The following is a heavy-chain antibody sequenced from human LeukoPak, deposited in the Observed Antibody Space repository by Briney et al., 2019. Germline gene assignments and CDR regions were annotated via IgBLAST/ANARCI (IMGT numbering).Heavy chain of an antibody. D-gene: IGHD3-10*01. CDR2: ISSSSSTI. CDR3: ARDRGDLEVRGVIISPQY. CDR1: GFTFSSYS. Sequence: GGSLRLSCAASGFTFSSYSMNWVRQAPGKGLEWVSYISSSSSTIYSADSVKGRFTISRDNAENSLYLQMNSLRVEDTAVYYCARDRGDLEVRGVIISPQYWGQGTLVTVSS. V-gene: IGHV3-48*04. J-gene: IGHJ4*02.